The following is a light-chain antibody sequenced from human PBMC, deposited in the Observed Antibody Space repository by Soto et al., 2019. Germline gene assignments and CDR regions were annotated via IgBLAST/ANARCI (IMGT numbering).Light chain of an antibody. CDR3: QQYNNWPRT. Sequence: EVVLTQSPATLSLSPGERANISCRASQSVTTYLAWYQQKPGQAPRLLIYGASTRATGIPARFSGSGSGTEFTLTISSLQSEDFGVYYCQQYNNWPRTFGQGTKVDI. J-gene: IGKJ1*01. CDR2: GAS. V-gene: IGKV3-15*01. CDR1: QSVTTY.